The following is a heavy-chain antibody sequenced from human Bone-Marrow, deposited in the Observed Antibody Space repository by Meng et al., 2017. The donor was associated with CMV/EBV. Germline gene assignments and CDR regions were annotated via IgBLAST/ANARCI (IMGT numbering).Heavy chain of an antibody. CDR1: GGTFSSYA. D-gene: IGHD2-15*01. V-gene: IGHV1-2*02. CDR2: INPNSGGT. Sequence: ASVKVSCKASGGTFSSYAISWVRQAPGQGLEWMGWINPNSGGTNYAQKFQGRVTMTRDTSISTAYMELSRLRSDDTAVYYCAPGVGAAYIDYWGQGTLVTVSS. J-gene: IGHJ4*02. CDR3: APGVGAAYIDY.